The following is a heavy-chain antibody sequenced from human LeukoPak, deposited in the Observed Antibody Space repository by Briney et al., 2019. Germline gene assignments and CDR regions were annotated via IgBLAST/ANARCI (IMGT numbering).Heavy chain of an antibody. V-gene: IGHV1-18*01. CDR2: ISAYNGNT. CDR1: GYTFTSYG. Sequence: ASVKVSCKASGYTFTSYGISWVRQAPGQGLEWMGWISAYNGNTNYAQKLQGRVTMTTDTSTSTAYMELRSLRSDDTAVYFCATSAGGTYDSSAYYAYWGQGTLVTVSS. D-gene: IGHD3-22*01. CDR3: ATSAGGTYDSSAYYAY. J-gene: IGHJ4*02.